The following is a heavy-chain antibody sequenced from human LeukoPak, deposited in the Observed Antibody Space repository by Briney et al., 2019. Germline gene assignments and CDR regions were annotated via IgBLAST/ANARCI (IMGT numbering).Heavy chain of an antibody. D-gene: IGHD4-23*01. CDR1: GYIFTSYY. V-gene: IGHV1-69*13. Sequence: SVKVSCKASGYIFTSYYMHWVRQAPGQGLEWMGGIIPIFGTANYAQKFQGRVTITADESTSTAYMELSSLRSEDTAVYYCASAVTVVEYYYYGMDVWGQGTTVTVSS. CDR3: ASAVTVVEYYYYGMDV. CDR2: IIPIFGTA. J-gene: IGHJ6*02.